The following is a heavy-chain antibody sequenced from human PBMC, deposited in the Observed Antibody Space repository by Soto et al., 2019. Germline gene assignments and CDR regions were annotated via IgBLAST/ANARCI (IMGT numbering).Heavy chain of an antibody. CDR1: GDTFSNFG. CDR3: AKDRRDYYDSSFKWVY. J-gene: IGHJ4*02. CDR2: IIPIFDTP. D-gene: IGHD3-22*01. Sequence: SVKVSCKASGDTFSNFGIAWVRQAPGQGLEWMGGIIPIFDTPNYAQKFQGRVTLTADESTSTAYMELSSLRSEDTAVYYCAKDRRDYYDSSFKWVYWGQGTLVTVSS. V-gene: IGHV1-69*13.